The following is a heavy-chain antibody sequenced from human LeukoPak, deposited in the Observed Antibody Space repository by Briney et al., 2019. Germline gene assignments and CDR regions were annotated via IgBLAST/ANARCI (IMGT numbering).Heavy chain of an antibody. V-gene: IGHV4-31*03. CDR1: GGSVSSVGYY. CDR3: ARASGDYYYGMDV. Sequence: PQTLSLTSTVSGGSVSSVGYYWSWIRQHPGKGLEWIGYIYYSGSTYYNPSLKSRVTISVDTSKNQFSLKLSSVTAADTAVYYCARASGDYYYGMDVWSKGTTVTVSS. D-gene: IGHD4-17*01. J-gene: IGHJ6*04. CDR2: IYYSGST.